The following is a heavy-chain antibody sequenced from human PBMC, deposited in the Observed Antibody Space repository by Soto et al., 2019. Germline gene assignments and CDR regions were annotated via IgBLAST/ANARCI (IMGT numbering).Heavy chain of an antibody. CDR2: VWYDGGNK. J-gene: IGHJ6*02. Sequence: QVQLVESGGGVVQPGRSLRLSCAASGFTFSSYGMHWVRQAPGKGLEWVALVWYDGGNKYYADSVKGRFTISRDNSKNTLYLEMNSLRDEDTAVYYCVRAAGYSCHDYVYYYGMDVWGQGTTVTVSS. CDR3: VRAAGYSCHDYVYYYGMDV. V-gene: IGHV3-33*01. D-gene: IGHD5-12*01. CDR1: GFTFSSYG.